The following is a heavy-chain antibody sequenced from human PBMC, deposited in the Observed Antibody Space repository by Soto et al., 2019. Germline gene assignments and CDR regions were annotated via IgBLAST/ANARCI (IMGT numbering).Heavy chain of an antibody. CDR1: GYTFTSYG. CDR3: TRSEDRAFGEPRGP. J-gene: IGHJ4*02. D-gene: IGHD3-10*01. CDR2: ISGSNGNT. V-gene: IGHV1-18*01. Sequence: QGQLVQSGAEVKKPGASLTVSCRASGYTFTSYGISWVRQAPEQGLEWMGWISGSNGNTHYAQKLQGRVTMTTDASTTTAYMELRSLSSDDTAAYYCTRSEDRAFGEPRGPWGQGTLVTVAS.